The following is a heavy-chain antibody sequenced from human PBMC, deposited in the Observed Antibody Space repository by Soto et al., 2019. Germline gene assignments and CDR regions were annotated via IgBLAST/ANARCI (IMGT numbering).Heavy chain of an antibody. Sequence: ASATVSCWAYRYTFTSYAMHLVRQAPGQRLEWMGWINAGNGNTKYSQKFQGRVTITRDTSASTAYMELSSLRSEDTAVYYCARDRQGGIAGFYWGQGTLVTVSS. CDR2: INAGNGNT. J-gene: IGHJ4*02. CDR1: RYTFTSYA. CDR3: ARDRQGGIAGFY. V-gene: IGHV1-3*01. D-gene: IGHD6-13*01.